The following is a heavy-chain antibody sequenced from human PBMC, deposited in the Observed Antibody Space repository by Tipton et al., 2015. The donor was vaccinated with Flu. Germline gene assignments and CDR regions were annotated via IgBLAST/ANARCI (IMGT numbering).Heavy chain of an antibody. CDR1: GGSIRNYY. Sequence: GLVKPSETLSLTCTVSGGSIRNYYWSWIRQSPGKGLEWIGYIYYSGSPYYNPSLKSRVTISVDTSKRQFSQKLRSVTAADTAVYYCARLSYYDVDLKNFYFDYWGQGALVTVSS. J-gene: IGHJ4*02. CDR2: IYYSGSP. V-gene: IGHV4-59*04. D-gene: IGHD3-10*02. CDR3: ARLSYYDVDLKNFYFDY.